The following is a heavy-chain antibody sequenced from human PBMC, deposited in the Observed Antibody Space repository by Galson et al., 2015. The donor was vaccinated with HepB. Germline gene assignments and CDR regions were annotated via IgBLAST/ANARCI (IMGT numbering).Heavy chain of an antibody. CDR2: ISAYNGNT. Sequence: SVKVSCKASGYTFTSYGISWVRQAPGQGLEWMGWISAYNGNTNYAQKLQGRVTMTTDTSTSTAYMELRSLRSDDTAVYYCARDQGIAAAGTLRWFDPWGQGTLVTVSS. CDR3: ARDQGIAAAGTLRWFDP. J-gene: IGHJ5*02. CDR1: GYTFTSYG. D-gene: IGHD6-13*01. V-gene: IGHV1-18*04.